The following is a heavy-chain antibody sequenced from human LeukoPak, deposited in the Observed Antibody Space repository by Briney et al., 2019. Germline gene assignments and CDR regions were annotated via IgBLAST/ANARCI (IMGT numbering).Heavy chain of an antibody. CDR3: ATLTIFGSADYYYYGMDV. CDR2: ISCSGGRA. V-gene: IGHV3-23*01. CDR1: GFPFSSYA. J-gene: IGHJ6*02. D-gene: IGHD3-3*01. Sequence: GGSLRLSCAASGFPFSSYAVSWVRQAPEKGLEWVSTISCSGGRAYYEDTVKGRFTISRDNSKNTLYLQMDSMRAEETAVYYCATLTIFGSADYYYYGMDVWGQGTTVTVSS.